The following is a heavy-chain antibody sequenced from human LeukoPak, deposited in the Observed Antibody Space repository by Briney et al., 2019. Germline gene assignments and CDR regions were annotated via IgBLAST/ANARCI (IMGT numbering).Heavy chain of an antibody. J-gene: IGHJ4*02. V-gene: IGHV1-18*01. D-gene: IGHD5-12*01. CDR1: GYTFTSYG. Sequence: ASVKVSCKASGYTFTSYGISWVRQAPGQGLEWMGWISAYNGNTNHAQKLQGRVTMTTDTSTSTAYMELRSLRSDDTAVYYCARGSGIVATDPHFDYWGQGTLVTVSS. CDR2: ISAYNGNT. CDR3: ARGSGIVATDPHFDY.